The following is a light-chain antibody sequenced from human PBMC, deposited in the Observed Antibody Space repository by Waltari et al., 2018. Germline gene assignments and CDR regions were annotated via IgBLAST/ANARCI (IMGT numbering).Light chain of an antibody. V-gene: IGKV3-20*01. J-gene: IGKJ1*01. Sequence: EIVLTQSPGTLSLSPGESAPLSCRAGQSVGRSLAWYQQKPGQAPRLLIYAASSRATGIPDRFSGSGSRTDFSLTISRLEPEDFAVYYCQHYVRLPATYGQGTKVEIK. CDR1: QSVGRS. CDR2: AAS. CDR3: QHYVRLPAT.